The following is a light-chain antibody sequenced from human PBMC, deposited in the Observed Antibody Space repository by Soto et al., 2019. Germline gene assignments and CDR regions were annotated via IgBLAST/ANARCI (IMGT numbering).Light chain of an antibody. CDR1: QSVSSY. CDR3: QQRSNWRALT. V-gene: IGKV3-11*01. J-gene: IGKJ4*01. Sequence: DIVLTQSPATLSLSPGDRATISCRASQSVSSYLAWYQQKPGQAPRLLIYDASTRATGIPARFSGSGSGTEFTLTISSLEPEDFAAYYCQQRSNWRALTFGGGTKVEIK. CDR2: DAS.